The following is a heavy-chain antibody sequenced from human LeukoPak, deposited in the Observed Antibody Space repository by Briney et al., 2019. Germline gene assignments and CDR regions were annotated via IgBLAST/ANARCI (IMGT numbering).Heavy chain of an antibody. CDR1: GYTFTGYY. Sequence: ASVKVSCKASGYTFTGYYMHWVRQAPGQGLEWMGWIDPNSGGTNYAQKFQGRVTMARDTSISTAYMELSRLRSDDTAGYYCARGDIVATIGDYWGQGTLVTVSS. CDR2: IDPNSGGT. J-gene: IGHJ4*02. V-gene: IGHV1-2*02. D-gene: IGHD5-12*01. CDR3: ARGDIVATIGDY.